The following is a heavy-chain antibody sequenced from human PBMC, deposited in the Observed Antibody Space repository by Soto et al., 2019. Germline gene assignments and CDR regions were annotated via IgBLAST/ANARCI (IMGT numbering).Heavy chain of an antibody. CDR3: ALRSMAVVPEY. J-gene: IGHJ4*02. CDR2: LYYGRSA. Sequence: QVQLQESGPGLVKPSETLSLTCAVSGDSISSYYCMWIRQPPGKGLEAIGYLYYGRSANYNPSLPRRVTLSVEPSTKQCSLTMSSMTAADPAVYYCALRSMAVVPEYWGQGTLVTVSS. D-gene: IGHD2-15*01. V-gene: IGHV4-59*01. CDR1: GDSISSYY.